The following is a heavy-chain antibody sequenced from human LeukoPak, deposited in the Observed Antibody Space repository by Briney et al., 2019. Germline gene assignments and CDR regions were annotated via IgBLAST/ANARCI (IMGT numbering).Heavy chain of an antibody. Sequence: ASVKVSCKASGYTFTGYYMHWVRQAPGQGLEWMGWINPNSGGTNHAQKFQGRVSMTRDTSISTAYMELSGLRSDDTAVYYCAQSSGWDSLKYWGQGTLVTVSS. D-gene: IGHD6-19*01. V-gene: IGHV1-2*02. J-gene: IGHJ4*02. CDR3: AQSSGWDSLKY. CDR1: GYTFTGYY. CDR2: INPNSGGT.